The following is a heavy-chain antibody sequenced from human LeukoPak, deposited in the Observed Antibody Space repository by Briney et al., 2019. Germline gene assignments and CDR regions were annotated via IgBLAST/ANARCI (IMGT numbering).Heavy chain of an antibody. Sequence: SETLSLTCTVSGGSISNYYWNWIRQPPGKGLEWIGYIHYSGSTNYNPSLKSRVTISVDTSKNQFSLKLSSVTAADTAVYSCARAPSAKNSSPYFFDYWGQGTLVTVSS. CDR1: GGSISNYY. D-gene: IGHD6-6*01. J-gene: IGHJ4*02. CDR3: ARAPSAKNSSPYFFDY. V-gene: IGHV4-59*01. CDR2: IHYSGST.